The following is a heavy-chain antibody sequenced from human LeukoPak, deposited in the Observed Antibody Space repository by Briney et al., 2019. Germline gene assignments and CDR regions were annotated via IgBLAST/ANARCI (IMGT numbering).Heavy chain of an antibody. D-gene: IGHD3-22*01. V-gene: IGHV3-21*01. CDR1: GFTFSSYS. CDR3: AKGPYYYDSSGTHSPPD. Sequence: GGSLRLSCAASGFTFSSYSMNWVRQAPGKGLEWVSSISSSSSYIYYADSVKGRFTISRDNSKNTLYLQMNSLRAEDTAVYYCAKGPYYYDSSGTHSPPDWGQGTLVTVSS. CDR2: ISSSSSYI. J-gene: IGHJ4*02.